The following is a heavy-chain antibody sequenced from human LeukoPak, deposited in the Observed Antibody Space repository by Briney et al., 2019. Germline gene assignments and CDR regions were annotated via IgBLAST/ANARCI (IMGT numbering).Heavy chain of an antibody. V-gene: IGHV3-7*01. CDR3: ARDRAGYSSGWNDY. CDR1: GFTFSTYW. J-gene: IGHJ4*02. Sequence: GGSLRLSCAASGFTFSTYWMTWVRQAPGQGLEWVANIKQDGSEKYYVDSVKGRFTISRDNAKNSLYLQMNSLRAEDTAVYYCARDRAGYSSGWNDYWGQGTLVTVSS. CDR2: IKQDGSEK. D-gene: IGHD6-19*01.